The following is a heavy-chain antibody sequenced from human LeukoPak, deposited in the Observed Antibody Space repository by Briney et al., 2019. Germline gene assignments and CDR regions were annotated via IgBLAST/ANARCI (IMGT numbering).Heavy chain of an antibody. Sequence: SVKVSCTASGGTFSSYAISWVRQAPGQGLEWMGGIIPIFGTANYAQKFQGRVTITADESTSTAYMELSSLRSEDTAVYYCARVGVAGNGRDYWGQGTLVTVSS. D-gene: IGHD6-19*01. J-gene: IGHJ4*02. V-gene: IGHV1-69*13. CDR1: GGTFSSYA. CDR2: IIPIFGTA. CDR3: ARVGVAGNGRDY.